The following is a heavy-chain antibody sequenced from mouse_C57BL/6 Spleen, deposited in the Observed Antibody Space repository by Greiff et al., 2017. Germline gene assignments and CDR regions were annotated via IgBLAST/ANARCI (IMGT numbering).Heavy chain of an antibody. CDR2: ISNLAYSI. CDR3: ARLLPDYAMGY. V-gene: IGHV5-15*01. Sequence: EVKLVESGGGLVQPGGSLKLSCAASGFTFSDYGMAWVKQAPRQGPEWVAFISNLAYSIYYAATVTGRFTISRENAKNTQYLEMSCLCSENAAMYYFARLLPDYAMGYWGQGTSVTVSS. J-gene: IGHJ4*01. CDR1: GFTFSDYG.